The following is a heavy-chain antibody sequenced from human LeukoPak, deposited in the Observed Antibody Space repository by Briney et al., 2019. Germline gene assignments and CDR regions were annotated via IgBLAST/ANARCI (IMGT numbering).Heavy chain of an antibody. D-gene: IGHD2-2*01. CDR2: INPNSGDT. CDR3: ARDYCSSTSCLFDY. J-gene: IGHJ4*02. CDR1: GYTFTGYH. Sequence: ASVKVSCKASGYTFTGYHMHWVRQAPGQGLEWVGRINPNSGDTNYAQKFQGRVARDRDTSIATAFMDLTRLRSDDTAVYYCARDYCSSTSCLFDYWGQGTLVTVSS. V-gene: IGHV1-2*06.